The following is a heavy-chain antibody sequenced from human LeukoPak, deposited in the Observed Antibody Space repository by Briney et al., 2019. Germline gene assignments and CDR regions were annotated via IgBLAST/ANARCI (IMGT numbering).Heavy chain of an antibody. CDR2: ISWNSGSI. J-gene: IGHJ6*02. D-gene: IGHD1-14*01. V-gene: IGHV3-9*01. CDR1: GFTFSNYV. Sequence: GGSLRLSCAASGFTFSNYVMNWVRQAPGKGLEWVSGISWNSGSIGYADSVKGRFTISRDNAKNSLYLQMNSLRAEDTALYYCAKAETYYYYGMDVWGRGTTVTVSS. CDR3: AKAETYYYYGMDV.